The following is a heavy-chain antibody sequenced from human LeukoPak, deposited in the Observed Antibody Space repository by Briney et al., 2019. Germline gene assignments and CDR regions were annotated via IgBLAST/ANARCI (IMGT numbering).Heavy chain of an antibody. D-gene: IGHD2-21*02. J-gene: IGHJ3*02. CDR2: TSAYNGNT. V-gene: IGHV1-18*01. Sequence: RASVKVSCKASGYTFISYGISWVRQAPGQGLEWMGWTSAYNGNTNYAQNLQGRVTMITDTSTSTAYMELRSLRSDDTAVYYCARCLRGGDFVAQDAFDIWGQGTMVTVSS. CDR1: GYTFISYG. CDR3: ARCLRGGDFVAQDAFDI.